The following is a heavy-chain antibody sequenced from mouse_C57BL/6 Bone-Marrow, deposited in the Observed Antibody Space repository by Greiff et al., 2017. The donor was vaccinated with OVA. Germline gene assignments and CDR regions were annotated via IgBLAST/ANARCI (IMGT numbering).Heavy chain of an antibody. CDR2: IWPGGGT. V-gene: IGHV2-9-1*01. CDR1: GFSFTSYA. J-gene: IGHJ4*01. CDR3: ARICMRGNPDCYAMDY. Sequence: QVQLQQSGPGLVAPSQSLSITCTVSGFSFTSYAISWVRQPPGKGLEWLGVIWPGGGTNYNSALKYRLGIRNNNSKSQVFLKMTSLLTDDTVTYYCARICMRGNPDCYAMDYWGQGTSVTVSS. D-gene: IGHD2-1*01.